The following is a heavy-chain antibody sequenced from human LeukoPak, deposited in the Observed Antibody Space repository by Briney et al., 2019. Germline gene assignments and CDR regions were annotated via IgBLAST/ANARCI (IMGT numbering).Heavy chain of an antibody. J-gene: IGHJ4*02. D-gene: IGHD2-21*02. CDR2: IRGKANSYAT. Sequence: GGSKKLSCAASGFTFSGSAMHWVRQASGKGLEWVGRIRGKANSYATAYAASVKSRFTISRDDSKNTAYLQMNSLKTDDTAVYYCTSPAYCGGDCYWRSFDYWHWGMGTLV. CDR3: TSPAYCGGDCYWRSFDYWH. V-gene: IGHV3-73*01. CDR1: GFTFSGSA.